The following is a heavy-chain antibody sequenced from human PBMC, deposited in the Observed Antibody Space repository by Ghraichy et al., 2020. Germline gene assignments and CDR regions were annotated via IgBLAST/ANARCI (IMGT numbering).Heavy chain of an antibody. Sequence: GGSLRLSCTASGISFDWYGMHWVRQAPGKGLEWVAVLSHDGSHEYYADSVKGRFTVSRDNSKNTVFLQMNSLRVEDTAVYYCAKDSVRCSGESCYPYYLDLWGQGTQVSVSA. V-gene: IGHV3-30*18. CDR3: AKDSVRCSGESCYPYYLDL. J-gene: IGHJ4*02. CDR1: GISFDWYG. D-gene: IGHD2-15*01. CDR2: LSHDGSHE.